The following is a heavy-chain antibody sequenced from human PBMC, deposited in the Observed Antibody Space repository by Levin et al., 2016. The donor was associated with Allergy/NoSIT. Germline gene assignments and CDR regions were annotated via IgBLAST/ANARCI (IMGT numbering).Heavy chain of an antibody. CDR1: GGTFSSYA. Sequence: SVKVSCKASGGTFSSYAISWVRQAPGQGLEWMGGIIPIFGTANYAQKFQGRVTITADESTSTAYMELSSLRSEDTAVYYCARDYQKLRFRTFGDAFDIWGQGTMVTVSS. J-gene: IGHJ3*02. CDR3: ARDYQKLRFRTFGDAFDI. CDR2: IIPIFGTA. V-gene: IGHV1-69*13. D-gene: IGHD3-16*01.